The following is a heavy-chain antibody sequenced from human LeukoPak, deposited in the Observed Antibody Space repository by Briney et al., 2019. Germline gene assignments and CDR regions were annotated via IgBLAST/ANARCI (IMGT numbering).Heavy chain of an antibody. V-gene: IGHV3-48*01. Sequence: PGGSLRLSCAASGFTFNTYTMNWVRQAPGKGLEWVSYISGSSGIIDYADSVRGRFTISRDNAKNSLYLQMNSLRAEDTAVYYCAREGSIAAALFDYWGQGTLVTVSS. D-gene: IGHD6-13*01. CDR3: AREGSIAAALFDY. J-gene: IGHJ4*02. CDR2: ISGSSGII. CDR1: GFTFNTYT.